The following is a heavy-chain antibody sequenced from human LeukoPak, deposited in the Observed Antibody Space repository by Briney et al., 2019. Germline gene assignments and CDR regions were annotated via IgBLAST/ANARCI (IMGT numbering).Heavy chain of an antibody. CDR2: INHSGST. V-gene: IGHV4-34*01. J-gene: IGHJ4*02. Sequence: SETLSLTCAVYGGSFSGYYWSWIRQPPGEGLEWIGEINHSGSTNYNPSLKSRVTISVDTSKNQFSLKLSSVTAADTAVYYCARVTGYDFWSGYYGPYFDYWGQGTLVTVSS. CDR3: ARVTGYDFWSGYYGPYFDY. CDR1: GGSFSGYY. D-gene: IGHD3-3*01.